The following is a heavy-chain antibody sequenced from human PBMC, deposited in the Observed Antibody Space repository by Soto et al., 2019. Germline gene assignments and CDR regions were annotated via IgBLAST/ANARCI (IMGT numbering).Heavy chain of an antibody. D-gene: IGHD6-19*01. CDR1: GGSISGTSSY. CDR2: VFYNGST. J-gene: IGHJ3*02. Sequence: QLQLQESGPGLVKPSETLSLTCTVSGGSISGTSSYWSWIRQSPGKGLEWIGNVFYNGSTNCNPSLKSRVPISVDTSKNQFSLKLSSVTAADTALYYCAREFKAVAGFDAFDIWGQGTMVTVSS. V-gene: IGHV4-39*01. CDR3: AREFKAVAGFDAFDI.